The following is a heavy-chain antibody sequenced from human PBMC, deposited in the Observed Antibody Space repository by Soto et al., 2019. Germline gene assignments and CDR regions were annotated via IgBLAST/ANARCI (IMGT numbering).Heavy chain of an antibody. CDR2: ISGSGGST. V-gene: IGHV3-23*01. D-gene: IGHD1-7*01. CDR1: GFTFSSYA. CDR3: AKVGLTGTTKEQRKRYNWFDP. Sequence: PGGSLRLSCAASGFTFSSYAMSWVRQAPGKGLEWVSAISGSGGSTYYADSVKGRFTISRDNSKNTLYLQMNSLRAEDTAVYYCAKVGLTGTTKEQRKRYNWFDPWGQGTLVTVSS. J-gene: IGHJ5*02.